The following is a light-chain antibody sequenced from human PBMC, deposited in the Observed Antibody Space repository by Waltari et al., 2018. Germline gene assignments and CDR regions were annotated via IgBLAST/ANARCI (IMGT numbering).Light chain of an antibody. V-gene: IGLV8-61*01. CDR1: SGPLSTPPS. CDR2: KAN. Sequence: QTVVTQEPSLSVSPGGTVTLTCALSSGPLSTPPSPTWYQQTPGQAPRTLVYKANARSSGVPDRFSGSILGNTAALTITGAQADDESDYYCALYMGSGIWVFGGGTRLTVL. J-gene: IGLJ3*02. CDR3: ALYMGSGIWV.